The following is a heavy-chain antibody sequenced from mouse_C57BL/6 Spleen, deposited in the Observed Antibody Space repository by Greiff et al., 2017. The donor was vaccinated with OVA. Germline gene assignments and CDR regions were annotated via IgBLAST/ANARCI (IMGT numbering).Heavy chain of an antibody. D-gene: IGHD2-4*01. CDR3: ARMDYDYDWFAY. CDR1: GFSLTSYG. CDR2: IWSGGST. V-gene: IGHV2-2*01. J-gene: IGHJ3*01. Sequence: VQLQQSGPGLVQPSQSLSITCTVSGFSLTSYGVHWVRQSPGKGLEWLGVIWSGGSTDYNAAFISRLSISKDNSKSQVFFKMNSLQADDTAIYYCARMDYDYDWFAYWGQGTLVTVSA.